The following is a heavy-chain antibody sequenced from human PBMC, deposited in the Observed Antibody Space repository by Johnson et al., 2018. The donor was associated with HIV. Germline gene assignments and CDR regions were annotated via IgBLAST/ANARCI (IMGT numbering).Heavy chain of an antibody. Sequence: VHLVESGGGVVQPGRSLRLSCAASGFTFSSYAMHWVRQAPGKGLEWVAVISYDGSNKYYADSVQGRFTIPRDHSKNTLYLQMNSLRAEDTAVYYCARSYYDFWSGYFRALGDAFDIWGRGTLVTVSS. J-gene: IGHJ3*02. CDR2: ISYDGSNK. V-gene: IGHV3-30*04. CDR3: ARSYYDFWSGYFRALGDAFDI. CDR1: GFTFSSYA. D-gene: IGHD3-3*01.